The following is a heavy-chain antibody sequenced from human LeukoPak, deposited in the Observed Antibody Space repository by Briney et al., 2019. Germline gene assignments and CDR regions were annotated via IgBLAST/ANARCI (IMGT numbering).Heavy chain of an antibody. CDR1: GYTFTSYG. J-gene: IGHJ5*02. D-gene: IGHD3-22*01. V-gene: IGHV1-18*01. CDR3: ARVPYYDSSEGWFDP. CDR2: ISAYNGNT. Sequence: GASVKVSCKASGYTFTSYGISWVRQAPGQGLEWMGWISAYNGNTNYAQKLQGRVTITTDTSTSTAYMELRSLRSDDTAVYYCARVPYYDSSEGWFDPWGQGTLVTVSS.